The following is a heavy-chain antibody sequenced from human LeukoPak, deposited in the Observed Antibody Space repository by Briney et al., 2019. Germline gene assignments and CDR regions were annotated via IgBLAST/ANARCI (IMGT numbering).Heavy chain of an antibody. J-gene: IGHJ4*02. CDR3: ARGVYDSSGYYHY. Sequence: GGSLRLSCADSGFTFSNYEMNWVRQAPGKGLEWVSYISSSGNTIYHADSVKGRFTISRDNAKNSLYLQMNSLRAEDTAVYYCARGVYDSSGYYHYWGQGTLVTVSS. V-gene: IGHV3-48*03. CDR1: GFTFSNYE. CDR2: ISSSGNTI. D-gene: IGHD3-22*01.